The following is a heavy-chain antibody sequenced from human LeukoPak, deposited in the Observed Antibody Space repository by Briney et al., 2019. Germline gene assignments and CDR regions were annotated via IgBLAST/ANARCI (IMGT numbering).Heavy chain of an antibody. J-gene: IGHJ4*02. CDR1: GFTFSSYA. V-gene: IGHV3-7*01. CDR3: ARVGYCSTTSCYWRAFDC. Sequence: PGGSLRLSCAASGFTFSSYAMSWVRQAPGKGLEWVANIKQDGSEKYYVDSVKGRFTISRDNAKNSLYLQMNSLRAEDTAVYYCARVGYCSTTSCYWRAFDCWGQGTLVTVSS. D-gene: IGHD2-2*01. CDR2: IKQDGSEK.